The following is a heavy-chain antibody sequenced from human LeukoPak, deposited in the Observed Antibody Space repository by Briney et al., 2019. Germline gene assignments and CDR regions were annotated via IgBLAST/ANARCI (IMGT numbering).Heavy chain of an antibody. CDR2: ISSNGGST. V-gene: IGHV3-64D*09. D-gene: IGHD6-19*01. CDR3: VKNGIYSSGWYGGYFDY. Sequence: GSLRLSCSASGFTCSGYAMHWVRQAPGKGLEYVSVISSNGGSTYYADSVKGRFTISRDNSKNTLYLQMSSLRAEDTAVYYCVKNGIYSSGWYGGYFDYWGQGTLVTVSS. CDR1: GFTCSGYA. J-gene: IGHJ4*02.